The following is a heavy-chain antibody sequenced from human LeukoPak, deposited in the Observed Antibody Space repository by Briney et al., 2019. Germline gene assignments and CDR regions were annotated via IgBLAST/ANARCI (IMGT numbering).Heavy chain of an antibody. V-gene: IGHV3-23*01. Sequence: GGSLRLSRAASGFIYRSFAMSWVRQARGKGLEWVSAISAGGSIYYEDAVKGRFTISRDNSKNTLYLQMNSLKTEDTALDYCSRGSDISSWYYNGMDVWGQGTTVTVSS. CDR1: GFIYRSFA. CDR2: ISAGGSI. J-gene: IGHJ6*02. CDR3: SRGSDISSWYYNGMDV. D-gene: IGHD6-13*01.